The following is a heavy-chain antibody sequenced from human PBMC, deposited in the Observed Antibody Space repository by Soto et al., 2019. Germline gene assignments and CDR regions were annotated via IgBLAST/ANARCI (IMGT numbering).Heavy chain of an antibody. V-gene: IGHV3-23*01. Sequence: EVQLLESGGGLVQPGGSLRLSCAASGFTFSTCAMSWVRQAPGKGLEWVSVISGSGGSTYYADSVKGRFTISRDNSKSTLYLQMNSLRVEDTAVYYCAKDSGYSYGSPFDYWGQGTLVTVSS. J-gene: IGHJ4*02. CDR1: GFTFSTCA. D-gene: IGHD5-18*01. CDR2: ISGSGGST. CDR3: AKDSGYSYGSPFDY.